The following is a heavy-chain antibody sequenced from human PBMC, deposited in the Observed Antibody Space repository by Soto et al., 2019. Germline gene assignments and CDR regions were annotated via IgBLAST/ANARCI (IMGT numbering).Heavy chain of an antibody. J-gene: IGHJ4*02. CDR1: GFTFSSDA. D-gene: IGHD6-19*01. CDR2: VSGGGSST. V-gene: IGHV3-23*01. CDR3: SKGNSMALATTLAFDY. Sequence: GGSLRLSCAASGFTFSSDAMSWVRQAPGKGLEWVSGVSGGGSSTYYADSVKGRFTISRDNSKNTLYLQMNSLRADDTAVYYCSKGNSMALATTLAFDYWGQGALVTVSS.